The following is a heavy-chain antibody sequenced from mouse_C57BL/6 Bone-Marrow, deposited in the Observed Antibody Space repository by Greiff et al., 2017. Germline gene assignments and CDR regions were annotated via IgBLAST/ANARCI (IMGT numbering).Heavy chain of an antibody. V-gene: IGHV10-1*01. CDR2: IRSKSNNYAT. Sequence: EVKLVESGGGLVQPKGSLKLSCAASGFSFNTYAMNWVRPAPGKGLEWVARIRSKSNNYATYYADSVKDRFTISRDDSESMLYLQMNNLKTEDTAMYYCVFPYDGYYGFAYWGQGTLVTVSA. J-gene: IGHJ3*01. D-gene: IGHD2-3*01. CDR1: GFSFNTYA. CDR3: VFPYDGYYGFAY.